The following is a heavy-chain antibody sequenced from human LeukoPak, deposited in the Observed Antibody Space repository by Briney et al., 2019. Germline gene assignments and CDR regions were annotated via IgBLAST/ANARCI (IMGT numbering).Heavy chain of an antibody. CDR3: VRDRVVVTATFDC. Sequence: PGGSLRLSCSASGFTFSGYAMHWVRQAPGKGLQYVAGIPSNGGTTYYADSVKGRFTISRGNSKSTLYLQMSSLRAEDTAVYFCVRDRVVVTATFDCWGQGTLVTVSS. V-gene: IGHV3-64D*06. CDR2: IPSNGGTT. D-gene: IGHD2-21*02. J-gene: IGHJ4*02. CDR1: GFTFSGYA.